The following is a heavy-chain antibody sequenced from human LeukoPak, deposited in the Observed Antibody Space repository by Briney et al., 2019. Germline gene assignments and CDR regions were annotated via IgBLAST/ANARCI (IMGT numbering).Heavy chain of an antibody. CDR2: IYYSGST. Sequence: SETLPLTCTVSGGSIGGSISSYYWSWIRQPPGKGLEWIGYIYYSGSTNYNPSLKSRVTISVDTSKNQFSLKLSSVTAADTAVYYCARGALGYYDSSGYYTDWGQGTLVTVSS. CDR3: ARGALGYYDSSGYYTD. V-gene: IGHV4-61*01. CDR1: GGSIGGSISSYY. D-gene: IGHD3-22*01. J-gene: IGHJ4*02.